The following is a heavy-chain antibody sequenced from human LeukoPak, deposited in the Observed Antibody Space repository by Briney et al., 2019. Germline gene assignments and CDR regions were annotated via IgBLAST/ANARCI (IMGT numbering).Heavy chain of an antibody. V-gene: IGHV3-21*01. D-gene: IGHD3-9*01. CDR3: AREAEDDILTGLFDY. J-gene: IGHJ4*02. CDR1: GFTFSSYS. Sequence: GGSLRLSCAASGFTFSSYSMNWVRQAPGKGLEWVSSISSSSSYIYYPDSVKGRITISRDNAKNSLYLQMNSLRAEDTAVYYCAREAEDDILTGLFDYWGQGTLVTVSS. CDR2: ISSSSSYI.